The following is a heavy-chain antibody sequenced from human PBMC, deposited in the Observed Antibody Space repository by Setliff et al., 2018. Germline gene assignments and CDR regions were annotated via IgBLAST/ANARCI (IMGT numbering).Heavy chain of an antibody. CDR1: GASLNSGTYY. J-gene: IGHJ4*02. V-gene: IGHV4-39*01. D-gene: IGHD1-1*01. Sequence: SETLSLTCTVSGASLNSGTYYWGWIRQPPGKGLEWIGRIYYRGDTYYNASLKGRLTISVDMAQNQFSLRLTSVTAADTAVYYCARTGTYRYFDYWGQGALVPSPQ. CDR2: IYYRGDT. CDR3: ARTGTYRYFDY.